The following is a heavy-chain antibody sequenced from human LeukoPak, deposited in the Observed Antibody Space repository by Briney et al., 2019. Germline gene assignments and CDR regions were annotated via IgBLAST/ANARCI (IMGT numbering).Heavy chain of an antibody. D-gene: IGHD3-3*01. CDR2: MNPNSGGT. J-gene: IGHJ5*02. CDR1: GYTFTGYY. V-gene: IGHV1-2*06. Sequence: ASVKVSCEASGYTFTGYYMHWVRQAPGQGLEWMGRMNPNSGGTNYAQKFQGRVTMTRDTSISTAYMELSRLRSDDTAVHYCARAVNYDFWSGSGNWFDPWGQGTLVTVSS. CDR3: ARAVNYDFWSGSGNWFDP.